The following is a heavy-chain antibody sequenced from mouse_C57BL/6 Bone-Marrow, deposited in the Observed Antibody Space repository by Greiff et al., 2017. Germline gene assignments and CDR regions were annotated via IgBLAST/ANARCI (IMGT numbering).Heavy chain of an antibody. CDR2: ISGGGGNT. CDR1: GFTFSSYT. J-gene: IGHJ1*03. D-gene: IGHD4-1*01. CDR3: ASQLGLFYWYFDV. Sequence: EVKLMESGGGLVKPGGSLKLSCAASGFTFSSYTMSWVRQTPEKRLEWVATISGGGGNTYYPDSVKGRFTISRDNAKNTLYLQMSSLRSEDTALYYCASQLGLFYWYFDVWCTGTTVTVSS. V-gene: IGHV5-9*01.